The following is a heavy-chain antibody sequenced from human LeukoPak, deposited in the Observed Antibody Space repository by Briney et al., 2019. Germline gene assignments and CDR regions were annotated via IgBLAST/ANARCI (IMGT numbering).Heavy chain of an antibody. J-gene: IGHJ5*02. CDR3: LSSDWTGGWLDP. CDR2: IQTDGSST. Sequence: GGSLRLSCAPSGLTFSIYWMHWVRPARGGRVVWASRIQTDGSSTKYSDSVKGRFTISRDNAKNTLYLQMRSLTAEEKAIYYCLSSDWTGGWLDPWGGGTLVTVSS. D-gene: IGHD3-22*01. V-gene: IGHV3-74*03. CDR1: GLTFSIYW.